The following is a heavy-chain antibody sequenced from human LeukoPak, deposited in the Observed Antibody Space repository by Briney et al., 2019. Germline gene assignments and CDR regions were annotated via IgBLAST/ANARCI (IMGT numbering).Heavy chain of an antibody. J-gene: IGHJ3*02. D-gene: IGHD6-13*01. Sequence: ASVKVSCKASGYTFTGYYMHWVRRAPGQGLEWMGWINPNSGGTHYAQKFQGRVTMARDTSISTAYMELSRLRSDDTAVYYCARGGSSSLGAFDIWGQGTMVTVSS. CDR1: GYTFTGYY. CDR3: ARGGSSSLGAFDI. V-gene: IGHV1-2*02. CDR2: INPNSGGT.